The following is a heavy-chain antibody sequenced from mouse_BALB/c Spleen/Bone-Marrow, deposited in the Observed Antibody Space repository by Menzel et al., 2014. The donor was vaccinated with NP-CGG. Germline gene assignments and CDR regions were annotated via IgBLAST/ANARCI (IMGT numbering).Heavy chain of an antibody. V-gene: IGHV14-3*02. CDR2: IDPANGNT. D-gene: IGHD1-2*01. CDR1: GFNIKDTY. Sequence: VQLQQSGAELVKPGASVKLSCTASGFNIKDTYMHWVKQRPEQGLEWIGRIDPANGNTKYGPKFQGKATITADTSSNTAYLQLSSLTSEDTAVYYCARGGTTATWYFDVWGAGTTVTVSS. CDR3: ARGGTTATWYFDV. J-gene: IGHJ1*01.